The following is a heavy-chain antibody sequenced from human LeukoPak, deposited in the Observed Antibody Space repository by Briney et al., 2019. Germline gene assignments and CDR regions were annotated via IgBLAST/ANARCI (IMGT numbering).Heavy chain of an antibody. J-gene: IGHJ5*02. CDR1: GYSFTSYW. CDR3: AGHKDNWFDP. CDR2: IYPSDSDT. Sequence: GEALKISCQGSGYSFTSYWIRWVRQMPGKGVEWMGIIYPSDSDTRNSPPFQGEATIPAHKSIRTPYLPWSSLTASHTAMYFFAGHKDNWFDPGGERTLVTVSS. V-gene: IGHV5-51*01.